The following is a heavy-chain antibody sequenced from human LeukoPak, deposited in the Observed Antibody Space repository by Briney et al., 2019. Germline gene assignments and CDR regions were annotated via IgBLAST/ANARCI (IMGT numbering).Heavy chain of an antibody. V-gene: IGHV1-2*06. CDR1: GYTFTGFY. D-gene: IGHD1-26*01. J-gene: IGHJ5*01. Sequence: ASVKVSCKASGYTFTGFYLHWVRQARGQGLEWMGRIDPNSGATDYAQKFQGRVTMTRDTSISTAYMELSGLRSDDTAVYYCAKDWGSGTYDSWGQGPLITVSS. CDR3: AKDWGSGTYDS. CDR2: IDPNSGAT.